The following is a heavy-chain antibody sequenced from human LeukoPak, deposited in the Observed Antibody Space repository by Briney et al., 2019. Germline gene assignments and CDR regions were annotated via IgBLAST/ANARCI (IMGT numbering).Heavy chain of an antibody. CDR1: GFTFSDYY. D-gene: IGHD2-21*02. V-gene: IGHV3-11*01. J-gene: IGHJ4*02. CDR2: ISSSGSTI. CDR3: ARTPGAYCGGDCYSGWFDY. Sequence: PGGSLRLSCAASGFTFSDYYMSWIRQAPGKGLEWVSYISSSGSTIYYADSVKGRFTISRDNAKNSLYLRMNSLRAEDTAVYYCARTPGAYCGGDCYSGWFDYWGQGTLVTVSS.